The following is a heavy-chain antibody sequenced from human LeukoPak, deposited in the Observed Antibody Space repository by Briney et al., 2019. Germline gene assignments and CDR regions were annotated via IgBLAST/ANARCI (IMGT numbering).Heavy chain of an antibody. CDR1: GGTFISYA. Sequence: SVKVSCKASGGTFISYAISWVRQAPGQGLEWMGGIIPIFGTANYAQKFQGRVTITADESTSTAYMELSSLRSEDTAVYYCARESGAYSSSWDFDYWGQGTLVTVSS. D-gene: IGHD6-13*01. CDR2: IIPIFGTA. J-gene: IGHJ4*02. V-gene: IGHV1-69*13. CDR3: ARESGAYSSSWDFDY.